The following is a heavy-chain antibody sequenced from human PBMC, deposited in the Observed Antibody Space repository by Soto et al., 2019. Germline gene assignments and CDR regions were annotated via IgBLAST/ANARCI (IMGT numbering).Heavy chain of an antibody. CDR1: GFTFPSSA. J-gene: IGHJ4*02. D-gene: IGHD1-1*01. V-gene: IGHV1-58*01. CDR2: IVVGSGNT. Sequence: GASVKVSCKASGFTFPSSAVRWVRQARGQRLEWIGWIVVGSGNTNSAQKFQERVTFTRDMSTSTVYMELSSLKSEDTAVYYCAADDMTTFIWGQGTLVTVSS. CDR3: AADDMTTFI.